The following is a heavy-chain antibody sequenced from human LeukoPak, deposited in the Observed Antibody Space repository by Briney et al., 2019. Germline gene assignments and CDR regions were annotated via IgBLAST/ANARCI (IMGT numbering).Heavy chain of an antibody. J-gene: IGHJ4*02. D-gene: IGHD2-8*01. CDR2: FSGSASTT. V-gene: IGHV3-23*01. CDR1: GFTFSSYA. Sequence: PGGSLRLSCAASGFTFSSYAMSWVRQAPGKGLEWVSAFSGSASTTYYADSVKGRFTISRDNSRNTLYLQMNSLRVEDTAVYYCTTLISSPYWGQGTLVTVSS. CDR3: TTLISSPY.